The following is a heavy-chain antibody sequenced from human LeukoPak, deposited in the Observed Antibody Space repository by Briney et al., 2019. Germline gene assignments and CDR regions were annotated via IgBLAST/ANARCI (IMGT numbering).Heavy chain of an antibody. CDR2: IYTSGST. D-gene: IGHD3-9*01. CDR1: GGSISSYY. Sequence: SETLALTCTVSGGSISSYYWSWIRQPAGKGLEWIGRIYTSGSTNYNPSLKSRVTMSVDTSKNQFSLKLSSVTAADTAVYYCARARGHYDILTGYYPGYYYYMDVWGKGTTVTISS. V-gene: IGHV4-4*07. J-gene: IGHJ6*03. CDR3: ARARGHYDILTGYYPGYYYYMDV.